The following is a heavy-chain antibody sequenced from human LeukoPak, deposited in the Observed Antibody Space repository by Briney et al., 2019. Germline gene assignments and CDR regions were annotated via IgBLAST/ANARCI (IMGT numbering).Heavy chain of an antibody. CDR1: GFTFSSYA. CDR2: ICGGGTST. V-gene: IGHV3-23*01. D-gene: IGHD2-15*01. Sequence: PGGSLSLSCAVSGFTFSSYAMSCVPQAPGKGVEGVSSICGGGTSTYYADSVKGRFTVSRDNSKNTLYLQMNSLRAEDTATYYCAKSPLGYCSGGSCYLYFDYWGQGTLVTVSS. CDR3: AKSPLGYCSGGSCYLYFDY. J-gene: IGHJ4*02.